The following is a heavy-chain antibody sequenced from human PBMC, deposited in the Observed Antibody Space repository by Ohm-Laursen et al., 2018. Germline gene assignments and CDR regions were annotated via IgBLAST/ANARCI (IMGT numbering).Heavy chain of an antibody. Sequence: SLRLSCSASGFTFSSYNMNWVRQAPGKGLEWVSYISSSSNSIYYADSVKGRFTISRDNAKNSLYLQMSGLRAEDTAVYYCARLSPPIVWGQGTLVTVSS. V-gene: IGHV3-48*01. CDR3: ARLSPPIV. J-gene: IGHJ4*02. D-gene: IGHD1-26*01. CDR2: ISSSSNSI. CDR1: GFTFSSYN.